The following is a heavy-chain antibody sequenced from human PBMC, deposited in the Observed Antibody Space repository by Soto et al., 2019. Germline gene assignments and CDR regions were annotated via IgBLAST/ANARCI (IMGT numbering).Heavy chain of an antibody. V-gene: IGHV4-59*08. Sequence: QVQLHESGPGLVKPSETLSLTCTVSGGSLSRYYWSWIRQSPGKGLECIGYIYYTGDTNYNPSLKSRVTISVDTSKNQISLNLTSVSDADTAVYYCARHATLSYDHWGQGTLVTVSS. J-gene: IGHJ4*02. CDR3: ARHATLSYDH. CDR2: IYYTGDT. CDR1: GGSLSRYY.